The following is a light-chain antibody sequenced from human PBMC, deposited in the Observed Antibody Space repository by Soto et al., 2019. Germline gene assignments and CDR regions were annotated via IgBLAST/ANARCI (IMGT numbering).Light chain of an antibody. V-gene: IGLV2-23*01. CDR2: EGD. Sequence: QSALTQPASVSGSPGQSITISCTGTSSDVGSYNLVSWYQQHPGTAPKLMIYEGDKRPSGVSNRFPASKSGNTASLTISGLHTEDEADYYCCSYAASRTYVFGTGTKLTVL. CDR3: CSYAASRTYV. J-gene: IGLJ1*01. CDR1: SSDVGSYNL.